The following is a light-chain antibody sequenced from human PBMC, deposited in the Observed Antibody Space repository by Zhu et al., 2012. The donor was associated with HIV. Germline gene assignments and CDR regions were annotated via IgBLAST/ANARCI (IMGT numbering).Light chain of an antibody. CDR1: QSISSW. J-gene: IGKJ1*01. CDR3: QQYNTYWT. CDR2: KAS. Sequence: DIQMTQSPSTLSASIGDRVTITCRASQSISSWLAWYQRKPGKPPKLLIYKASNLESGIPSRFGGSGSGTEFTLTISSLQPDDFATYYCQQYNTYWTFGQGTKVEIK. V-gene: IGKV1-5*03.